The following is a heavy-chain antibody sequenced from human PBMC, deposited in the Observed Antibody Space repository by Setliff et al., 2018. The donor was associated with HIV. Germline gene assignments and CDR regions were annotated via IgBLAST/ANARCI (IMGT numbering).Heavy chain of an antibody. CDR1: RYSFASYW. V-gene: IGHV5-51*01. D-gene: IGHD6-13*01. CDR3: ARHPNPYSTKWYFFDF. CDR2: IYPDDSDT. Sequence: PGESLKISCKGSRYSFASYWIGWVRQMPGKGLECMGVIYPDDSDTRDSPSFQGQVTISADKSINTAYLQWSGLKASDTAMYYCARHPNPYSTKWYFFDFWGQGTLVTVSS. J-gene: IGHJ4*02.